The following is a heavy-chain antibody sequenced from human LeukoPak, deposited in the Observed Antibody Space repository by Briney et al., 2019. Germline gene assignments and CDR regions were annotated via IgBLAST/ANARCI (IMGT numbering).Heavy chain of an antibody. V-gene: IGHV1-2*02. J-gene: IGHJ4*02. D-gene: IGHD3-10*01. Sequence: VASVKVSCKASGYTFTGYYMHWVRQAPGQGLEWMGWINPNSGGTNYAQKFQGRVTMTRDTSISTAYMELSRLRSDDTAVNYCARALVRGVIISVGYWGQGTLVILSS. CDR2: INPNSGGT. CDR3: ARALVRGVIISVGY. CDR1: GYTFTGYY.